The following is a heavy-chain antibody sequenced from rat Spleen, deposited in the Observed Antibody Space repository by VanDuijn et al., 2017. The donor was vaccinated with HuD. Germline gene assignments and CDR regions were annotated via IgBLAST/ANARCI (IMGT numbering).Heavy chain of an antibody. Sequence: QVQLKESGPGLVQPSQTLSLTCTVSGFSLTNYNVHWVRQPPGKGLEWMGRMRYNGDTSYNSALKSRLSISRDTSKNQVFLKMNSLQTEDTAIYFCTREGYNNWGAFAYWGQGTLVTVSS. V-gene: IGHV2-63*01. CDR3: TREGYNNWGAFAY. CDR2: MRYNGDT. J-gene: IGHJ3*01. CDR1: GFSLTNYN. D-gene: IGHD1-10*01.